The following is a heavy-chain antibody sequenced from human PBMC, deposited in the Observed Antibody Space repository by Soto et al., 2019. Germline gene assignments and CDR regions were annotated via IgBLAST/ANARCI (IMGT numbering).Heavy chain of an antibody. J-gene: IGHJ3*02. Sequence: PGGSLRLSCAASGFTFSSYSMNWVRQAPGKGLEWVSYISSSSSTIYYADSVKGRFTISRDNAKNSLYLQMNSLRDEDTAVYYFARADRKLYCTNGVCSPIWGQGTMVTVSS. CDR3: ARADRKLYCTNGVCSPI. D-gene: IGHD2-8*01. CDR2: ISSSSSTI. V-gene: IGHV3-48*02. CDR1: GFTFSSYS.